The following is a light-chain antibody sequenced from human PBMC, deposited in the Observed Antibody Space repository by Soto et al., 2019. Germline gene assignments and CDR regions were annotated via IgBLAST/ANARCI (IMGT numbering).Light chain of an antibody. J-gene: IGKJ2*01. CDR1: QSVSSSY. CDR3: QQYGSSTGYT. CDR2: GAS. V-gene: IGKV3-20*01. Sequence: EIVLTQSPGTLSLSPGERATLSCRASQSVSSSYLAWYQQKPGQAPRLLIYGASSRATGIPDRFSGSGSGTDFTLTISRLEXXXXXXXYCQQYGSSTGYTFGQGTKLXXK.